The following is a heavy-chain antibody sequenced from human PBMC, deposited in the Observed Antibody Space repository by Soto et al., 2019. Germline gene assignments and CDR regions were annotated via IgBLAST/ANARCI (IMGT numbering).Heavy chain of an antibody. D-gene: IGHD2-8*01. CDR2: ISAYNGNT. CDR3: ARVMVSTPPYYYYYMDV. V-gene: IGHV1-18*01. CDR1: GYTLTSYG. J-gene: IGHJ6*03. Sequence: QVQLVQSGAEVKKPGASVKVSCKASGYTLTSYGISWVRQAPGQGLEWMGWISAYNGNTNYAQKLQGRVTMTTDTSTSTAYTELRSLRSDDTAVYYCARVMVSTPPYYYYYMDVWGKGTTVTVSS.